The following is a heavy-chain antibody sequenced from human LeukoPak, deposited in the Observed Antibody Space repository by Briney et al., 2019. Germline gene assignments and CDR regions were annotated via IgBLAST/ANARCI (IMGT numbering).Heavy chain of an antibody. V-gene: IGHV3-23*01. J-gene: IGHJ4*02. CDR3: ATTYYYDSSGYPYYFDY. D-gene: IGHD3-22*01. Sequence: GGSLRLSCAASGFTFSSYAMSWVRQAPGKGLEWVSAISGSGGSTYYADSVKGRFTISRDNSRNTLYLQMNSLRAEDTAVYYCATTYYYDSSGYPYYFDYWGQGTLVTVSS. CDR2: ISGSGGST. CDR1: GFTFSSYA.